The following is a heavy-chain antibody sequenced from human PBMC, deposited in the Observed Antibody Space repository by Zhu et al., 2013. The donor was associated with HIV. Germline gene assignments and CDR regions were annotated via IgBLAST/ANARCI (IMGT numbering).Heavy chain of an antibody. V-gene: IGHV1-69*08. CDR1: EAPSTVML. CDR3: ARDEYSSSSGPFDY. CDR2: SSLSLIQ. Sequence: LVQSGAEVKKPGSSVKVSCKASEAPSTVMLSTGCDRPLDKALSGWEGSSLSLIQQTTHRKFQGRVTITAHKSTSTAYMELSSLRSEDTAVYYCARDEYSSSSGPFDYWGQGTLVTVSS. J-gene: IGHJ4*02. D-gene: IGHD6-6*01.